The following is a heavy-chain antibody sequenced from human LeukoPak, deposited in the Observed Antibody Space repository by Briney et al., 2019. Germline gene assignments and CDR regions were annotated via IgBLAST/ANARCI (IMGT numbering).Heavy chain of an antibody. J-gene: IGHJ3*02. Sequence: GGSLRLSCAASGFIVTRDWMSWVRQAPGKGLEWVANIKQDGSQRYYLDSVKGRFTISRDNAKNSLYLQMNSLRAEDTAIYYCARDSNYYDGSAYYDVFDIWGQGTMVIVSS. D-gene: IGHD3-22*01. CDR1: GFIVTRDW. CDR3: ARDSNYYDGSAYYDVFDI. V-gene: IGHV3-7*03. CDR2: IKQDGSQR.